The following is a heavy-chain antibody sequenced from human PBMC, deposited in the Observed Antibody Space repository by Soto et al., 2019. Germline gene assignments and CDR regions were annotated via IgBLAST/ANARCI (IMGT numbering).Heavy chain of an antibody. V-gene: IGHV6-1*01. CDR1: GDSVSSTSAA. CDR3: ARGAYYSGWV. Sequence: QVQLQQSGPGLVQPSQTLSLTCAISGDSVSSTSAAWRWIRQSPSRGLEWLGRTYYRYKWYRDYAVSVKSRINSNPDTSKNQFSLQLHSVTPEDMAVYYCARGAYYSGWVWGQGTLVTVSS. J-gene: IGHJ1*01. CDR2: TYYRYKWYR. D-gene: IGHD6-19*01.